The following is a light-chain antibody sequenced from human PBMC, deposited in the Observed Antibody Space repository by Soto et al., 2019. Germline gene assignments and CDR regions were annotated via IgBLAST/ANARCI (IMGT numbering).Light chain of an antibody. CDR1: NSDVGTYNY. CDR3: AAWDDSLSGLYV. Sequence: QSALTQPRSVSGSPGQSVTISCTGTNSDVGTYNYVSWYQQHPGKAPKLIIYDVTKRPSGVPDRFSGSKSGNTASLIISGLQAADEAEYYCAAWDDSLSGLYVFGTGTKLTVL. V-gene: IGLV2-11*01. J-gene: IGLJ1*01. CDR2: DVT.